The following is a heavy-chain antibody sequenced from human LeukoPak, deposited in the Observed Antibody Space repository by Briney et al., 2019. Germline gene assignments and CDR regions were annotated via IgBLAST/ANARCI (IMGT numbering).Heavy chain of an antibody. CDR1: GGSISSYY. CDR3: ARQYYDYVWGSYGFDP. D-gene: IGHD3-16*01. CDR2: ISDIGSI. V-gene: IGHV4-59*08. Sequence: PSETLSLTCTVSGGSISSYYWSWIRQPPGNGLEWIAYISDIGSINYNPSLKSRVTISVDTSKNQFSLKLSSVTAADTAVYYCARQYYDYVWGSYGFDPWGQGTLVTVSS. J-gene: IGHJ5*02.